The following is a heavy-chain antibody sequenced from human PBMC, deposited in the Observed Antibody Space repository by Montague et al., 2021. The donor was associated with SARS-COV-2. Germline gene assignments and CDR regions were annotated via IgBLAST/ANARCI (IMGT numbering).Heavy chain of an antibody. J-gene: IGHJ4*02. V-gene: IGHV4-34*01. CDR2: INHSGST. CDR1: GGSFSGYY. CDR3: ARGSRQWMVRPPHYYYFDY. D-gene: IGHD6-19*01. Sequence: SETLSLTCAVYGGSFSGYYWSWIRQPPGKGLEWIGDINHSGSTNXNPSLRSRVTISVDTSKNQFSLKLSSVTAANTAVYYCARGSRQWMVRPPHYYYFDYWGQGTLVTVSS.